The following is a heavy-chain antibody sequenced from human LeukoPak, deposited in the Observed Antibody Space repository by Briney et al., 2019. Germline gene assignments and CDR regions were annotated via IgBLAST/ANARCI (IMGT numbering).Heavy chain of an antibody. CDR3: ARDLDHYSSDGLDNWFDP. J-gene: IGHJ5*02. CDR2: INPNSGGT. Sequence: ASVKVSCKASGYTFTGYYMHWVRQAPGQGLEWMGWINPNSGGTNYAQKFQGRVTMTRDTSISTAYMELSRLRSDDTAVYYCARDLDHYSSDGLDNWFDPWGQGTLVTVSS. CDR1: GYTFTGYY. V-gene: IGHV1-2*02. D-gene: IGHD6-19*01.